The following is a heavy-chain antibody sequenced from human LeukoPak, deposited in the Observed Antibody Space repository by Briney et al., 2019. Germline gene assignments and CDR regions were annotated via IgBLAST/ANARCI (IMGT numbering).Heavy chain of an antibody. Sequence: SETLSLTCAVYDGSFTDYNWSWIRQSPGKGLEWIAEIHHSGGTNYSPTLKSRVTLSVDTSKNQLSLNLRSVTAADTAVYYCVRNGYGSGGCYFWSDYRGQGTLVTVSS. V-gene: IGHV4-34*01. CDR1: DGSFTDYN. CDR2: IHHSGGT. J-gene: IGHJ4*02. D-gene: IGHD2-15*01. CDR3: VRNGYGSGGCYFWSDY.